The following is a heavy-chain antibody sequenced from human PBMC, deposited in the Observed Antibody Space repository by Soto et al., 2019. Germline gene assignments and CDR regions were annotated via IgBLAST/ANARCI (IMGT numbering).Heavy chain of an antibody. Sequence: GGSLRLSCAASGFTVSSNYMSWVRQAPGKGLEWVSVIYSGGSTYYADSVKGRFTISRDNSKNTLYLQMNSVRAEDTAVYYCARGEALYSYYYYYYMDVWGKGTTVTVSS. CDR3: ARGEALYSYYYYYYMDV. V-gene: IGHV3-66*01. D-gene: IGHD2-15*01. J-gene: IGHJ6*03. CDR1: GFTVSSNY. CDR2: IYSGGST.